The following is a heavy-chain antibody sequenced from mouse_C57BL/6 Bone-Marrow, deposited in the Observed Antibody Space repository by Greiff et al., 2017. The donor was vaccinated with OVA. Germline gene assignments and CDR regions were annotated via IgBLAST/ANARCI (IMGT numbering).Heavy chain of an antibody. Sequence: QVQLKQPGAELVKPGASVKLSCKASGYTFTSYWMHWVKQRPGQGLEWIGMIHPNSGSTNYNEKFKSKATLTVDKSSSTAYMQLSSLTSEDSAVYYCASPRRLFDYWGQGTTLTVSS. J-gene: IGHJ2*01. CDR1: GYTFTSYW. CDR2: IHPNSGST. CDR3: ASPRRLFDY. V-gene: IGHV1-64*01.